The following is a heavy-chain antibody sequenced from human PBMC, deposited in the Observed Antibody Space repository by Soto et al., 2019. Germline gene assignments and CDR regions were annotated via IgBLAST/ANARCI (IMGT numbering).Heavy chain of an antibody. V-gene: IGHV3-30*18. D-gene: IGHD4-4*01. CDR3: AKAPPLQSTGAYDY. Sequence: QVQLVESGGGVVQPGRSLRLSCAASGFTFSSYGMHWVRQAPGKGLEWVAVISYDGSNKYYADSVKGRFTISRDNSKNTLYLQMNSLRAEDTAVYYCAKAPPLQSTGAYDYWGQGTLVTVSS. J-gene: IGHJ4*02. CDR1: GFTFSSYG. CDR2: ISYDGSNK.